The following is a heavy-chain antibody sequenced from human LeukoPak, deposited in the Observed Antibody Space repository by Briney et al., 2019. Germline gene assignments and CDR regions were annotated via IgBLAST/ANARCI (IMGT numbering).Heavy chain of an antibody. CDR2: ISYDESNK. Sequence: PGGPLRLSCAASGFTFSSYAMHWVRQAPGKGLEWVAVISYDESNKYYADSVKGRFTISRDNSKNTLYLQMNSLRADDTAVYYCARDYYYDSSGYYYGLYDYWGQGTLVTVSS. D-gene: IGHD3-22*01. J-gene: IGHJ4*02. V-gene: IGHV3-30*04. CDR1: GFTFSSYA. CDR3: ARDYYYDSSGYYYGLYDY.